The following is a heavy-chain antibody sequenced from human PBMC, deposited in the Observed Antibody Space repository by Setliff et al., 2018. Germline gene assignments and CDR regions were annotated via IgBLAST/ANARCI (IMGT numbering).Heavy chain of an antibody. CDR1: GFTFIDSA. V-gene: IGHV3-9*03. Sequence: GGSLRLSCAASGFTFIDSAMHWVRQAPGKGLEWVSGISWNSGRVGYADSVKGRFTISRDNAKSSVYLQMNSLRPEDMAMYFCAKGSYGELESESYFDYWGQGTMVTVSS. CDR2: ISWNSGRV. CDR3: AKGSYGELESESYFDY. D-gene: IGHD3-10*01. J-gene: IGHJ4*02.